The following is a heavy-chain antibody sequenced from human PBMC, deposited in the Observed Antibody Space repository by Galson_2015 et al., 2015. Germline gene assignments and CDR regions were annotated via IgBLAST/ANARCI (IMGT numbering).Heavy chain of an antibody. D-gene: IGHD6-6*01. Sequence: SLRLSCAASGFTFSSYSMNWVRQAPGKGLEWVSYISSSSSTIYYADSVKGRFTTSRDNAKNSLYLQMNSLRAEDTAVYYCARGRLVAAPDYWGQGTLVTVSS. CDR3: ARGRLVAAPDY. V-gene: IGHV3-48*01. CDR2: ISSSSSTI. CDR1: GFTFSSYS. J-gene: IGHJ4*02.